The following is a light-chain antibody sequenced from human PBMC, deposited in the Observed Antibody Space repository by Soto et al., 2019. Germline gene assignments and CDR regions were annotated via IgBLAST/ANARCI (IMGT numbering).Light chain of an antibody. V-gene: IGKV1-33*01. CDR2: DAS. CDR3: QQYESLPLT. CDR1: QDINKN. Sequence: DSDMTQSPSSLSASVGDRFTITCQAIQDINKNLIWYQQKPGKAPKLLIYDASDLETGVPSRFSGSGSGTGFTFTISSLQPEDFATYYCQQYESLPLTFGQGTRLEIK. J-gene: IGKJ5*01.